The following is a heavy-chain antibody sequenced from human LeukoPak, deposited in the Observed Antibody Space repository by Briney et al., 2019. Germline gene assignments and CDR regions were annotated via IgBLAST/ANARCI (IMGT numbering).Heavy chain of an antibody. D-gene: IGHD2-21*02. CDR2: INPNSGGT. CDR1: GYTFTSYY. J-gene: IGHJ4*02. CDR3: ARAAYCGGDCYTSTFDY. V-gene: IGHV1-2*02. Sequence: VASVKVPCKASGYTFTSYYMHWVRQAPGQGLEWMGWINPNSGGTNYAQKFQGRVTMTRDTSISTAYMELSRLRSEDTAVYYCARAAYCGGDCYTSTFDYWGQGTLVTVSS.